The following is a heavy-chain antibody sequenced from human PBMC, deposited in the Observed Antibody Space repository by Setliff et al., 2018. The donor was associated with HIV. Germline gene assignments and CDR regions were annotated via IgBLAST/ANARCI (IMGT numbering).Heavy chain of an antibody. Sequence: GESLKISCKGSGYSFTTYWIGWVRQMPGKGLEWMGITYPGDSDTIYSPSFQGQVTISVDKSSSTAYLQWSSLRASDTAMYYCATRLNFGASDAFDIWGQGTMVTVSS. V-gene: IGHV5-51*01. CDR1: GYSFTTYW. CDR2: TYPGDSDT. J-gene: IGHJ3*02. CDR3: ATRLNFGASDAFDI. D-gene: IGHD3-10*01.